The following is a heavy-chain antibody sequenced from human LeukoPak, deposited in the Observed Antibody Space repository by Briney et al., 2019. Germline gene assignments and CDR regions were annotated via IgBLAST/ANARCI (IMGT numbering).Heavy chain of an antibody. V-gene: IGHV4-59*08. CDR2: VYYSGST. Sequence: SETLSLTCTVSGGSISAYYWSWLRQPPGKGLEWIGYVYYSGSTDYNPSLKSRVTISIDTSKNQFSLKLSSVTAADTAVYYSARHHSSGWHLFDYWGQGTLVTVSS. D-gene: IGHD6-19*01. J-gene: IGHJ4*02. CDR1: GGSISAYY. CDR3: ARHHSSGWHLFDY.